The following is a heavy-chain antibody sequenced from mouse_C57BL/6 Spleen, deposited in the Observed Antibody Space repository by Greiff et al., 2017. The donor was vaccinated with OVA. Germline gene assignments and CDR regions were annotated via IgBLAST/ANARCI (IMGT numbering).Heavy chain of an antibody. J-gene: IGHJ4*01. Sequence: QVQLQQPGAELVRPGTSVKLSCKASGYTFTSYWMHWVKQRPGQGLEWIGVIDPSDSYTNYNQKFKGKATLTVDTSSSTAYMQLSSLTSEDSAVYYCARWVPYGLAMDYWGQGTSVTVAS. CDR1: GYTFTSYW. V-gene: IGHV1-59*01. D-gene: IGHD1-1*02. CDR2: IDPSDSYT. CDR3: ARWVPYGLAMDY.